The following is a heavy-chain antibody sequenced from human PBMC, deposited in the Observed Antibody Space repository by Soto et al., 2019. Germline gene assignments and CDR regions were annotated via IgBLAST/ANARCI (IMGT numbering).Heavy chain of an antibody. V-gene: IGHV2-5*02. D-gene: IGHD2-2*01. CDR3: AHGKDGPGPAMYYFDY. CDR1: GFSLSTSGAG. J-gene: IGHJ4*02. CDR2: IYWDDDK. Sequence: GSGPTLVNPTQTLTLTCTFSGFSLSTSGAGVGWIRQPPGKALEWLALIYWDDDKRYSPSLKSRLTITKDTSKNQVALTMTNMDPVDTATYYCAHGKDGPGPAMYYFDYWGQGTLVTVSS.